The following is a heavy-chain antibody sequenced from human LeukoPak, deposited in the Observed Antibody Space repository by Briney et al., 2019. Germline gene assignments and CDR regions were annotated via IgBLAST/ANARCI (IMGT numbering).Heavy chain of an antibody. CDR1: GGSFSGYY. Sequence: PSETLSLTCAVYGGSFSGYYWSWIRQPPGKGLEWIGSIYYSGSTYYNPSLKSRVTISVDTSKNQFSLKLSSVTAADTAVYYCARHRGYGRGDLDYWGQGTLVTVSS. CDR2: IYYSGST. J-gene: IGHJ4*02. V-gene: IGHV4-34*01. D-gene: IGHD3-16*01. CDR3: ARHRGYGRGDLDY.